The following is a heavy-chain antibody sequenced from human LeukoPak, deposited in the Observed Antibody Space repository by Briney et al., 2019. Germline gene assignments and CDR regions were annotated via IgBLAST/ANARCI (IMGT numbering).Heavy chain of an antibody. Sequence: ASVKVSCKASGYTFTSYDINWVRQATGQGLEWMGWMNPNRGNTGYAQKFQGRVTITRNTSISTAYMELSSLRSEDTAVYYCARAIWNYYSYYYYYMDVWGKGTTVTVSS. CDR2: MNPNRGNT. CDR1: GYTFTSYD. J-gene: IGHJ6*03. V-gene: IGHV1-8*03. CDR3: ARAIWNYYSYYYYYMDV. D-gene: IGHD1-7*01.